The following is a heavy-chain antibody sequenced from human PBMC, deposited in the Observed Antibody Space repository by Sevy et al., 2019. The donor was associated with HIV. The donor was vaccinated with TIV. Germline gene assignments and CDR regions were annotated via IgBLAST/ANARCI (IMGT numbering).Heavy chain of an antibody. CDR2: MSRDSNYI. CDR3: AREGSGRY. CDR1: GFTFNKYN. D-gene: IGHD3-10*01. Sequence: GGSLRLSCAASGFTFNKYNMLWVRHAPGRGLEWVSFMSRDSNYIYYADSVRGRFTTSRDNAKNSLDLQMNTLRAEDTAVYYCAREGSGRYWGQGTLVTVSS. V-gene: IGHV3-21*01. J-gene: IGHJ4*02.